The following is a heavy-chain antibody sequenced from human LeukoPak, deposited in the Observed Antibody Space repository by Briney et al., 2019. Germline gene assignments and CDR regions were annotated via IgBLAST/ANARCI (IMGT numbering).Heavy chain of an antibody. CDR3: ARQYDYGDYVSFGY. Sequence: PTETLSLTCTVSGGSISSSSYYWRWIRQPPGKGLEEIGNIYYSGTTYYSPSLKSPVTLSVDTSKNQFSLKLSSVTAADTAVYYCARQYDYGDYVSFGYWGQGTLVTVSS. V-gene: IGHV4-39*01. CDR2: IYYSGTT. CDR1: GGSISSSSYY. D-gene: IGHD4-17*01. J-gene: IGHJ4*02.